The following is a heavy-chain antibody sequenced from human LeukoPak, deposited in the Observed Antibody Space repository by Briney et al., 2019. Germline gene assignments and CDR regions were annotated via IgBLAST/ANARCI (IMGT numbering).Heavy chain of an antibody. CDR1: GFTFSNYA. CDR3: AKDPVDGVARDWYFDV. Sequence: GGSLRLSCAASGFTFSNYAMTWVRQAPGKGLEWVSSLSASSGSTYYADSVRGRSTISRDNSKNTLFLQMNSLRAEDTAVYYCAKDPVDGVARDWYFDVWGRGTLVTVSS. CDR2: LSASSGST. D-gene: IGHD5-12*01. V-gene: IGHV3-23*01. J-gene: IGHJ2*01.